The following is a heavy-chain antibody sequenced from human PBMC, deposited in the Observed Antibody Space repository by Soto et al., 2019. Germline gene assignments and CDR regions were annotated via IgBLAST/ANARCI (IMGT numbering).Heavy chain of an antibody. CDR1: GYTFTSYY. CDR3: ARYVGWEDIVVVPAAKNWFDP. J-gene: IGHJ5*02. Sequence: QVQLVQSGAEVKKPGASVKVSCKASGYTFTSYYMHWVRQAPGQGLEWMGIINPSGGSTSYAQKFQGRVTMTRDTSTSTVYMELSSLRSEDTAVYYCARYVGWEDIVVVPAAKNWFDPWGQGTLVTVSS. CDR2: INPSGGST. V-gene: IGHV1-46*01. D-gene: IGHD2-2*01.